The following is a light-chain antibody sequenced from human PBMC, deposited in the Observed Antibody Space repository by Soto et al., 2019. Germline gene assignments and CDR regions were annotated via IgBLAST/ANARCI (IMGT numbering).Light chain of an antibody. CDR1: NIGGKS. Sequence: SYELTQPPSVSVAPGQTARMTCGGENIGGKSVHWYQQKPGQAPVVVVFHDKDRPSGIPERFSGSNSGSAATLTIARVEAGDEADYFCQVWDSSSDEGVFGPGTKSPS. J-gene: IGLJ1*01. CDR2: HDK. V-gene: IGLV3-21*02. CDR3: QVWDSSSDEGV.